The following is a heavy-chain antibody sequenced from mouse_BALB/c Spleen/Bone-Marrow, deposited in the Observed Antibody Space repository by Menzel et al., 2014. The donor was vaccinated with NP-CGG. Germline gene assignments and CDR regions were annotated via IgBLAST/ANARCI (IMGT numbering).Heavy chain of an antibody. J-gene: IGHJ4*01. Sequence: QVQLQQSGAELVKPGASVKLSCKASGYIFTNYWMHWVKQRPGQGLSWIGEINPTNGRSNYNEKFKSKATLTVDKPSSTAYMQLSSLTSEDSAVYYCARRGDYYGAMDYWGQGTSVTVSS. V-gene: IGHV1S81*02. CDR2: INPTNGRS. D-gene: IGHD1-1*01. CDR1: GYIFTNYW. CDR3: ARRGDYYGAMDY.